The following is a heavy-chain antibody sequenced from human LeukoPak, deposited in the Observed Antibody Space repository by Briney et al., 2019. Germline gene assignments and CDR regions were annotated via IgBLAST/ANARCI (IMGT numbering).Heavy chain of an antibody. J-gene: IGHJ4*02. CDR2: IYYSGST. CDR1: GGSISSYY. V-gene: IGHV4-59*01. Sequence: SETLSLTCTVSGGSISSYYWSWIRQPPGKGLEWIGYIYYSGSTDYNPSLKSRVTISVETSKNQFSLNLSSVTAADTAVYYCARGLSDGYFDYWGQGTLVTVSS. D-gene: IGHD2-15*01. CDR3: ARGLSDGYFDY.